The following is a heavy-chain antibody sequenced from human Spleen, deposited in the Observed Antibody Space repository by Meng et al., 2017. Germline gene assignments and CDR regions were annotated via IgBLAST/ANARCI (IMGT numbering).Heavy chain of an antibody. CDR2: IKSKPDGETI. J-gene: IGHJ4*02. V-gene: IGHV3-15*01. Sequence: EVQLVGSGGGLVKPGESLRPSCAVSGLTFTDAWMAWVRQAPGKGLEWVGRIKSKPDGETIDYAAPVKGRFTISRDDSKNTVYLQMNSLKTEDTAVYYCSGHIDYWGQGTLVTVSS. CDR1: GLTFTDAW. D-gene: IGHD5-12*01. CDR3: SGHIDY.